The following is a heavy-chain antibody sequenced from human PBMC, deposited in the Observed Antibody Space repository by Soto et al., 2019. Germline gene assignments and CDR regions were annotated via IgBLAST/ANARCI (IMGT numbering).Heavy chain of an antibody. J-gene: IGHJ4*02. CDR1: ASSISSGGYY. D-gene: IGHD1-1*01. V-gene: IGHV4-31*03. CDR3: ARINFKSTTREQPGDVYYFDY. Sequence: SETLSLTCTVSASSISSGGYYWSWIRQHPGKGLEWIGYIYYSGSTYYNPSLKSRVTISVDTSKNQFSLKLSSVTAADTAVYYCARINFKSTTREQPGDVYYFDYWGQGTLVTVSS. CDR2: IYYSGST.